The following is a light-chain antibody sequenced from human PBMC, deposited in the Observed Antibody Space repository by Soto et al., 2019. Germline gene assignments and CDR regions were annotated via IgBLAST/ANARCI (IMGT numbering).Light chain of an antibody. CDR2: AAS. CDR3: QQSYSTPT. CDR1: QSISSY. Sequence: DIQMTQSPSSLSASVGDRVTITCRASQSISSYLNWYQKKPGKAPKLLIYAASSLQSGVPSRFSGSGSGTVFTLTISSLQPEYFATYYCQQSYSTPTFGQGTKVEIK. J-gene: IGKJ1*01. V-gene: IGKV1-39*01.